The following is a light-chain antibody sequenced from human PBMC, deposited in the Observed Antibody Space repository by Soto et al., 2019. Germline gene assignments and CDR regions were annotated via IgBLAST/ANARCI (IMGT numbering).Light chain of an antibody. V-gene: IGKV2-28*01. J-gene: IGKJ1*01. CDR1: QSLLHSNGYNY. Sequence: DIVMTQSPLSLPVTPGEPASISCRSSQSLLHSNGYNYLDWYLQKPGQSPQLLIYLGSNRASGVPDRFSGSGSGTDFTLKFSRGEAEDVGVYYCMQALQTPWTFGQGTKVEIK. CDR3: MQALQTPWT. CDR2: LGS.